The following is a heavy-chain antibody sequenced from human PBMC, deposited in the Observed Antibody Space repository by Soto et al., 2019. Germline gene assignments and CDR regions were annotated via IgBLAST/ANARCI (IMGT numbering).Heavy chain of an antibody. D-gene: IGHD1-26*01. CDR3: TTDNLPIEWDYYYYYMEV. V-gene: IGHV3-15*01. CDR2: IKSKTDGGTT. CDR1: GFTFSNAW. Sequence: EVQLVESGGGLVKPGGALRLSCAASGFTFSNAWMSWVRQAPGKGLEWVGRIKSKTDGGTTDYAAAVKGRFTISRDDSKNTLYLQMNSLKTEDTAVYYCTTDNLPIEWDYYYYYMEVWGKGTTVTVSS. J-gene: IGHJ6*03.